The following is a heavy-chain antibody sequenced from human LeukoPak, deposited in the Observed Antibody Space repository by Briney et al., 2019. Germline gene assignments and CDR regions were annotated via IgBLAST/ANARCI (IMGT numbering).Heavy chain of an antibody. J-gene: IGHJ4*02. D-gene: IGHD1-26*01. Sequence: ESLKSSCKGSGYSFTSYWIGWVRQMPGTGLEWMGSIYTGDSDARYSPSFQGQVTISADKSISTAYLQWSSLKASDTAMYYCARGSGSYAFDYWGQGTLASVSS. V-gene: IGHV5-51*01. CDR1: GYSFTSYW. CDR3: ARGSGSYAFDY. CDR2: IYTGDSDA.